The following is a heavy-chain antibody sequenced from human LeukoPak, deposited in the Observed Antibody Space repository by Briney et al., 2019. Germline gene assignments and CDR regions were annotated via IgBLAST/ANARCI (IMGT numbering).Heavy chain of an antibody. V-gene: IGHV4-34*01. J-gene: IGHJ4*02. Sequence: SETLSLTCAVYGGSFGGYYWSWIRQPPGKGLEWIGEINHSGSTNYNPSLKSRVTISVDTSKNQFSLKLSSVTAADTAVYYCATMYDFWSGYSSSYYFDYWGQGTLVTVSS. CDR2: INHSGST. D-gene: IGHD3-3*01. CDR1: GGSFGGYY. CDR3: ATMYDFWSGYSSSYYFDY.